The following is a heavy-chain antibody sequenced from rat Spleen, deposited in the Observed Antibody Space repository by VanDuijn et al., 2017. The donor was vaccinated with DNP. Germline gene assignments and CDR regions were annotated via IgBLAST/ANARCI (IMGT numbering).Heavy chain of an antibody. CDR3: TSPVPSGHYVMDA. D-gene: IGHD4-3*01. CDR2: ISTSGSRT. V-gene: IGHV5-7*01. J-gene: IGHJ4*01. CDR1: GFTFSDYN. Sequence: EVQLVESGGGLVQPGRSLKLSCAASGFTFSDYNMAWVRQAPKKGLEWVATISTSGSRTYYPDSVKGRFTISRDNAKGSLYLQMNSLRSEDTATYYCTSPVPSGHYVMDAWGQGTSVTVSS.